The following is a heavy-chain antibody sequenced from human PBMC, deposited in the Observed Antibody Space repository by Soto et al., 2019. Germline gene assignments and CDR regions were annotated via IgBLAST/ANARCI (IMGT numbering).Heavy chain of an antibody. J-gene: IGHJ4*02. CDR2: IYSKAGKM. CDR3: ARDIAFDIDY. CDR1: GYTFNDFG. Sequence: QVHLLQSGAEVQKPGASVKVSCKTSGYTFNDFGITWGRQAPGLGLEWLGWIYSKAGKMNFAPKFQNRVIMTPDTPTSTAFMELTILTFDDSAIYFCARDIAFDIDYWGQGTLVTVS. D-gene: IGHD2-15*01. V-gene: IGHV1-18*01.